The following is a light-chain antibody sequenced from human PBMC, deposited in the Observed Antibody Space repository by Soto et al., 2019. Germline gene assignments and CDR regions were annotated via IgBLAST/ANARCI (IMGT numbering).Light chain of an antibody. J-gene: IGKJ2*01. CDR2: GAS. Sequence: EIVLTQSPGTLSLSPGERATLSCRASQSVGSKLAWYRQAPGQAPRLLIYGASTRASDTPARFSGSGAGTDFNLTISGLQPDDFAVYYCQQYNEFQYTFGQGTRLDI. CDR3: QQYNEFQYT. V-gene: IGKV3D-15*01. CDR1: QSVGSK.